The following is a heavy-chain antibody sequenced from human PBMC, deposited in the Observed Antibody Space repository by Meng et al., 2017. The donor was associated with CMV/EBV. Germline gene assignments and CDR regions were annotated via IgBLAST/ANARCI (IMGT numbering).Heavy chain of an antibody. CDR3: ARDRTYYDFWSGYPLGY. CDR2: ISAYNGNT. CDR1: GYTFTRYG. V-gene: IGHV1-18*01. J-gene: IGHJ4*02. Sequence: ASVKVSCKASGYTFTRYGISWVRQAPGQGLEWMGWISAYNGNTNYAQKLQGRVTMTTDTSTSTAYMELRSLRSDDTVVYYCARDRTYYDFWSGYPLGYWGQGTLVTVSS. D-gene: IGHD3-3*01.